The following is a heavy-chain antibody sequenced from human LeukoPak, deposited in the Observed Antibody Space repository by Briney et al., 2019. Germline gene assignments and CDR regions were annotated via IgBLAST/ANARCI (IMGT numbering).Heavy chain of an antibody. V-gene: IGHV1-2*02. CDR2: INPNSGGT. D-gene: IGHD5-18*01. J-gene: IGHJ4*02. CDR1: GYTFTGYY. CDR3: ARVVVDTAMVDY. Sequence: ASVKVSCTAFGYTFTGYYMHWVRQAPGQGLEWMGWINPNSGGTNYAQKFQGRVTMTRDTSISTAYMELSRLRSDDTAVYYCARVVVDTAMVDYWGQGTLVTVSS.